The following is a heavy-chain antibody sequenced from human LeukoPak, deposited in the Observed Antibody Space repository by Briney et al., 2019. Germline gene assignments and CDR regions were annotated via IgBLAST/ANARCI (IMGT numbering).Heavy chain of an antibody. CDR2: ISGSGGST. CDR3: AKGGFFYGDYDFDY. D-gene: IGHD4-17*01. Sequence: GGSLRLSCAASGFTFSSYAMSWVRQAPGKGLEWVSAISGSGGSTYYADSVKGRFTISRDNSKNTLYLQMNSLRAEDTGVYYCAKGGFFYGDYDFDYWGQGTLVTVSS. CDR1: GFTFSSYA. V-gene: IGHV3-23*01. J-gene: IGHJ4*02.